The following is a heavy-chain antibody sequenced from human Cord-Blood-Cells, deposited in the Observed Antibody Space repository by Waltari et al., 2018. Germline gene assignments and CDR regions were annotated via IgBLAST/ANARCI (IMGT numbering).Heavy chain of an antibody. CDR3: ARDTEDSSSSSRIDY. Sequence: QVQLQESGPGLVQPSETLSLTCPVSGGSISSYYWSWLRQPAGKGLEWIGRIYTSGSTNYNPSLKSRVTMSVDTSKNQFSLKLSSVTAADTAVYYCARDTEDSSSSSRIDYWGQGTLVTVSS. CDR2: IYTSGST. J-gene: IGHJ4*02. D-gene: IGHD6-6*01. CDR1: GGSISSYY. V-gene: IGHV4-4*07.